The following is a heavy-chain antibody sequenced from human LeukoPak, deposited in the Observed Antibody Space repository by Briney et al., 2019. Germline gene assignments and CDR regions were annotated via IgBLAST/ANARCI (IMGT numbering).Heavy chain of an antibody. V-gene: IGHV1-18*01. CDR1: GYAFTSYG. CDR2: ISAYNGNT. D-gene: IGHD2-2*01. CDR3: ARELGGPVVAMLPLSVS. J-gene: IGHJ5*01. Sequence: ASVKVSCKTSGYAFTSYGITWMRQAPGQGLEWMGWISAYNGNTNYAQKLQGRITMTTDTSTSTAYMELRSLRSDDTAVYYCARELGGPVVAMLPLSVSSGPGTPVTASS.